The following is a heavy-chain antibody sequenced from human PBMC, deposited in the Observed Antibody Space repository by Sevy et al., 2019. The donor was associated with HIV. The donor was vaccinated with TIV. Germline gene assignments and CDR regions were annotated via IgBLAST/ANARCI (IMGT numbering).Heavy chain of an antibody. D-gene: IGHD3-22*01. CDR3: ATTKDYYESSGDPFDY. CDR2: FDPEDGKR. J-gene: IGHJ4*02. CDR1: GYTLTKLS. V-gene: IGHV1-24*01. Sequence: ASVKVSCKVSGYTLTKLSMHWVRQVRGKGLEWMGSFDPEDGKRIYAKKFQGRLTMTEDTSTDTGYLDLNSLRSEDSAVYFCATTKDYYESSGDPFDYWGQGTLVTVSS.